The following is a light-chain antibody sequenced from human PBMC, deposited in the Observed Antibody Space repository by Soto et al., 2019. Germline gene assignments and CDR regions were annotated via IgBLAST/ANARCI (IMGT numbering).Light chain of an antibody. CDR3: AAWDDSLNGHVI. CDR1: SSNIGSNA. V-gene: IGLV1-44*01. CDR2: NNN. J-gene: IGLJ2*01. Sequence: QSVLTQPPSASGTPGQGVTISCSGRSSNIGSNAVNWYQQLPGTAPKVLIFNNNQRPSGVPDRFSGSKSGTSASLAISGLQSEDEADYYCAAWDDSLNGHVIFGGGTKLTVL.